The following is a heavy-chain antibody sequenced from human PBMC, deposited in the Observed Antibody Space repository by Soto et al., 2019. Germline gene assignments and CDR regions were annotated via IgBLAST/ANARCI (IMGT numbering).Heavy chain of an antibody. J-gene: IGHJ4*02. CDR2: FYDSGST. CDR3: ARAPDS. CDR1: GGSIRGRFTY. Sequence: PSETLCLTYTVSGGSIRGRFTYGGWIRQPPGKGLEWIGSFYDSGSTYYNPSLKSRVTISVDTSKNQFSLRLTSVTAADTAVYYCARAPDSWGQGTLVTVSS. V-gene: IGHV4-39*01.